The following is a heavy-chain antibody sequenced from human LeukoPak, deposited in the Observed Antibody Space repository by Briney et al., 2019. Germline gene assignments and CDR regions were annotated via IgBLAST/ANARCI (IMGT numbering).Heavy chain of an antibody. D-gene: IGHD2-2*01. CDR1: GYTFTTYG. CDR3: ARELSSTSCYDY. Sequence: SSVKVSCKASGYTFTTYGIGWVRQAPGQGLEWMGWISAYNGNTNYAQKFQGRVTMTTDTATSTDYMELRSLRSDDTAVYYCARELSSTSCYDYWGQGTLVTVSS. V-gene: IGHV1-18*01. CDR2: ISAYNGNT. J-gene: IGHJ4*02.